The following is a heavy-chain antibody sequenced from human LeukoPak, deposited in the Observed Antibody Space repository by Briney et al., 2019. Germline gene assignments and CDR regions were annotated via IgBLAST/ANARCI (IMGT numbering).Heavy chain of an antibody. J-gene: IGHJ4*02. CDR2: IRVNDET. CDR1: ELTFSNYA. D-gene: IGHD7-27*01. Sequence: GGSLRLSCAASELTFSNYAMNWVRQAPGKGLEWVSGIRVNDETYYADSVKGRFTISRDNSENTLYLQMGGLRAEDTAIYYCAKGTGDLGYYFDRWGQGTLVTVSS. CDR3: AKGTGDLGYYFDR. V-gene: IGHV3-23*01.